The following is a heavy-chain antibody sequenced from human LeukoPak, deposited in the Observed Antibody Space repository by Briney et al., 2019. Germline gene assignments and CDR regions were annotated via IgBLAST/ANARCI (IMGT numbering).Heavy chain of an antibody. CDR3: ARDSGYSYGYGY. J-gene: IGHJ4*02. Sequence: SETLSLTCTVSGVSVSSGSYYWSWIRQPPGKGLEWIGYIYYSGSTNYNPSLKSRVTISVDTSKNQFSLKLSSVTAADTAVYYCARDSGYSYGYGYWGQGTLVTVSS. D-gene: IGHD5-18*01. CDR2: IYYSGST. CDR1: GVSVSSGSYY. V-gene: IGHV4-61*01.